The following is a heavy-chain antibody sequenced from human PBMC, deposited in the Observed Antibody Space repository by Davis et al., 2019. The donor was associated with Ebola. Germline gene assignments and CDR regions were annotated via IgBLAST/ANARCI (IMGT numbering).Heavy chain of an antibody. J-gene: IGHJ6*02. D-gene: IGHD3-22*01. V-gene: IGHV3-48*02. CDR1: GFTFSSYS. CDR2: ISSSSSTI. CDR3: ARDPLYDSSGYFPFGMDV. Sequence: PGGSLRLSCAASGFTFSSYSMNWVRQAPGKGLEWVSYISSSSSTIYYADSVKGRFTISRDNAKNSLYLQMNSLRDEDTAVYYCARDPLYDSSGYFPFGMDVWGQGTTVTVSS.